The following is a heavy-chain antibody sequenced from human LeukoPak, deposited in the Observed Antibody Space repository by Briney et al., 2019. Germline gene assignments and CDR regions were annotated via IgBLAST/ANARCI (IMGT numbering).Heavy chain of an antibody. CDR2: IYYSGST. D-gene: IGHD3-22*01. Sequence: SQTLSLTCTVSGGSISSYYWSWIRQPPGKGLEWIRYIYYSGSTNYNPSLKSRVTISVDTSKNQFSLKLSSVTAADTAVYYCARAAGYYVAFDIWGQGTMVTVSS. CDR3: ARAAGYYVAFDI. CDR1: GGSISSYY. J-gene: IGHJ3*02. V-gene: IGHV4-59*01.